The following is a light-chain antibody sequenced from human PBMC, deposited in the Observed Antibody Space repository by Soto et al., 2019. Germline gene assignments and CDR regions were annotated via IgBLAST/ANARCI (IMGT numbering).Light chain of an antibody. CDR1: QSVSNNH. CDR2: GAS. V-gene: IGKV3-20*01. J-gene: IGKJ5*01. Sequence: IVWTEPRVRLSLSSGERATLSCRASQSVSNNHLAWYQQKPGQAPRLPIYGASTRTTGIPDRFSGSGSGTDFTLTISRLEPEDFAVYYCQQYNNWPPITFGQGTRLEIK. CDR3: QQYNNWPPIT.